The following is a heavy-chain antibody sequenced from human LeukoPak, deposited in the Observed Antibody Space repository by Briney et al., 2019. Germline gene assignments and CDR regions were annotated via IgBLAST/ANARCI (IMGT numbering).Heavy chain of an antibody. CDR1: GFTFSSYS. J-gene: IGHJ3*02. CDR2: ISSSSSYI. D-gene: IGHD5-12*01. CDR3: AREGRGFDAFDI. Sequence: GGSLRLSCAASGFTFSSYSMNWVRQAPGKGLEWVSSISSSSSYIYYADSVKGRFTISRDNAKNSLYLQMNSLRAEDTAVYYCAREGRGFDAFDIWGQGTMVTVSS. V-gene: IGHV3-21*01.